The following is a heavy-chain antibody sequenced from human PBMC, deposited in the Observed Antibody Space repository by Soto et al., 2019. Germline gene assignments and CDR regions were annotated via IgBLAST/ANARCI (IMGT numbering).Heavy chain of an antibody. V-gene: IGHV3-74*01. Sequence: EVQLVKSGGGLVQPGGSLRLSCAASGFTFSSNWMHWVRQAPGKGLVWVSRIKSDGSSTGYADSVKGRFTISRDNAKNTLYLQMNSLRAEDTAVYYCARGGTSSWFRGFDYWGQGNLVTVSS. D-gene: IGHD6-13*01. CDR3: ARGGTSSWFRGFDY. CDR1: GFTFSSNW. CDR2: IKSDGSST. J-gene: IGHJ4*02.